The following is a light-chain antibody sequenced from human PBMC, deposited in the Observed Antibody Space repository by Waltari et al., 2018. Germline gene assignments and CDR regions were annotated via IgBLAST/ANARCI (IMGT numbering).Light chain of an antibody. CDR3: SSYTSRTTSVI. J-gene: IGLJ2*01. V-gene: IGLV2-14*03. CDR2: DVS. Sequence: QSALTQPASVSGSPGQSTTISCTGTSSDVGDYTYVSWYQQHPGKAPKLMIYDVSKRPSGVSNRFSGSKSGNTASLTISGLQAEDEADYYCSSYTSRTTSVIFGGGTKLTVL. CDR1: SSDVGDYTY.